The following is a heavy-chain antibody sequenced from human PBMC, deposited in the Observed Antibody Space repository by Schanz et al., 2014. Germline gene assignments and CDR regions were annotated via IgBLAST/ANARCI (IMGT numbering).Heavy chain of an antibody. V-gene: IGHV1-18*01. CDR1: GYTFTSYG. Sequence: QVQLVQSGAEVKKPGASVKVSYKASGYTFTSYGINWVRQAPGQGLEWMGWISAYNGNTNYAQKLQGRVTMTTDTSTSTAYMELRSLRSDDTAVYYCARGGYSSGWYDRDIARFDYWGQGTLVTVSS. CDR3: ARGGYSSGWYDRDIARFDY. CDR2: ISAYNGNT. D-gene: IGHD6-19*01. J-gene: IGHJ4*02.